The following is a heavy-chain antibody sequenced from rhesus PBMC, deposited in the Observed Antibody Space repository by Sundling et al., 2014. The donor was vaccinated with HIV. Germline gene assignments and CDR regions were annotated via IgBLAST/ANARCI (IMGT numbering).Heavy chain of an antibody. D-gene: IGHD2-15*01. CDR3: ARKRLTFWSFIDY. CDR1: GGSISGDYG. V-gene: IGHV4-106*01. CDR2: IYGSGGNT. J-gene: IGHJ4*01. Sequence: QVQLQESGPGLVKPSETLSLTCAVSGGSISGDYGWGWIRQPPGKELEWIGSIYGSGGNTYYSSSLKSRITISRDTSKNQISLNLNSVTAADTAMYFCARKRLTFWSFIDYWGQGVLVTVSS.